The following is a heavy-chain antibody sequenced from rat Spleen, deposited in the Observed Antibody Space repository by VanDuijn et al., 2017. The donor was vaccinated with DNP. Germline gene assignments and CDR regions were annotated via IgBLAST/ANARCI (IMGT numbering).Heavy chain of an antibody. V-gene: IGHV5S10*01. CDR3: ATSSYFGYDYGFAY. CDR2: IIYDGSST. CDR1: GFTFSDYA. Sequence: EVQLVETGGGLVQPGNSLKLSCAASGFTFSDYAMAWVRQSPKKGREWVATIIYDGSSTYYRDSVVGRFTISRDYARSTLYLQMDSLRSEDTATYYCATSSYFGYDYGFAYWGQGTLVTVSS. J-gene: IGHJ3*01. D-gene: IGHD1-7*01.